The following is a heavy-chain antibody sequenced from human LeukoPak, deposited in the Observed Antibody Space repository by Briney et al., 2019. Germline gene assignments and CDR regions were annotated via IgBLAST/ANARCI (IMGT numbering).Heavy chain of an antibody. CDR2: ISSSSSYI. CDR3: ARDGGDIVVVVAASNDACDI. Sequence: VGSLRLSCAASGFTFSSYSMNWVRQAPGKGLEWVSSISSSSSYIYYADSVKGRFTISRDNAKNSLYLQMNSLRAEDTAVYYCARDGGDIVVVVAASNDACDICGQGTMVTVSS. D-gene: IGHD2-15*01. J-gene: IGHJ3*02. V-gene: IGHV3-21*01. CDR1: GFTFSSYS.